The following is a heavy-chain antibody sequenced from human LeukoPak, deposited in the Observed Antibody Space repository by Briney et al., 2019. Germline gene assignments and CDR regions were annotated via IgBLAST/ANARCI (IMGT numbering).Heavy chain of an antibody. CDR1: GGTFSSYA. V-gene: IGHV1-69*01. D-gene: IGHD7-27*01. J-gene: IGHJ6*02. Sequence: GSSVKVSCKASGGTFSSYAISWVRQAPGQGLEWMGGIIPIFGTANYAQKFQGRVTITADESTSKAYMELSSLRSEDTAVYYCARAVTWEDYYYYGMDVWGQGTTVTVSS. CDR3: ARAVTWEDYYYYGMDV. CDR2: IIPIFGTA.